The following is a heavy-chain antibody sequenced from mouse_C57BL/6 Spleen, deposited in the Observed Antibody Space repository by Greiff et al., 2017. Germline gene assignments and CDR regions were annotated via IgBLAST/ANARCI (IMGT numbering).Heavy chain of an antibody. CDR1: GFTFSDYY. Sequence: EVQRVESGGGLVQPGGSLKLSCAASGFTFSDYYMYWVRQTPEKRLEWVAYISNGGGSTYYPDTVKGRFTISRDNAKNTLYLQMSRLKSEDTAMYYCARHGVEGNYFDYWGQGTTLTVSS. V-gene: IGHV5-12*01. CDR2: ISNGGGST. J-gene: IGHJ2*01. CDR3: ARHGVEGNYFDY.